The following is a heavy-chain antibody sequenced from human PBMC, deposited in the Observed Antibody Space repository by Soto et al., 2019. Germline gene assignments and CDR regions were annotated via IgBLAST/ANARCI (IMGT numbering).Heavy chain of an antibody. D-gene: IGHD6-13*01. CDR2: IYYSGST. CDR1: GGSISSGDYY. Sequence: PSETLSLTCTVSGGSISSGDYYWSWIRQPPGKGLEWIGYIYYSGSTYYNPSLKSRVTISVDTSKNQFSLKLSSVTTADTAVYYCARGRRYSSSWYGGPFFDYWGQGTLVTVSS. CDR3: ARGRRYSSSWYGGPFFDY. J-gene: IGHJ4*02. V-gene: IGHV4-30-4*01.